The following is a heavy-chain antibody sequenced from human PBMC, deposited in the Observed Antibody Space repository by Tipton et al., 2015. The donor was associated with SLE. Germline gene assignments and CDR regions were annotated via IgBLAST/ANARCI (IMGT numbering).Heavy chain of an antibody. Sequence: QLVRSGAEVKKPGASVKVSCKASGYTFTAVFVDWVRQAPGQGLEWMGRINPDSGATNYAQKFQGRVTMTRDTSINTAYMELSRLKSDDTAVYYCARVYYGSGSYYNPNWFDPWGQGTLVTVSS. V-gene: IGHV1-2*06. CDR2: INPDSGAT. J-gene: IGHJ5*02. D-gene: IGHD3-10*01. CDR1: GYTFTAVF. CDR3: ARVYYGSGSYYNPNWFDP.